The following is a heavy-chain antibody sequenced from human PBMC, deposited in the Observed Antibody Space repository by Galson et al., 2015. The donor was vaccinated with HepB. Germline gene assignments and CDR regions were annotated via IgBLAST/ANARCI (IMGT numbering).Heavy chain of an antibody. D-gene: IGHD6-13*01. CDR3: ARRQAATATDNFDK. V-gene: IGHV3-33*01. Sequence: SLRLSCAASGFTFSAYGMHWVRQAPGKGLEWVAVIYYDGSNQDYADSVKGRFTISRDNSKNTLYLQMNSLRSEDTAVYYCARRQAATATDNFDKWGQGTMVTVSS. CDR2: IYYDGSNQ. CDR1: GFTFSAYG. J-gene: IGHJ3*02.